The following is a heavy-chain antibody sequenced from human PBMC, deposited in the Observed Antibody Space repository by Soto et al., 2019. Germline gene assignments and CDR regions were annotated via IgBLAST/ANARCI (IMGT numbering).Heavy chain of an antibody. CDR2: IFHTWNT. CDR3: ARNLFDSRGYPPEV. CDR1: GVSISSGKW. J-gene: IGHJ4*02. V-gene: IGHV4-4*02. Sequence: QVQLQESGPGLVKPSGTLSLTCTISGVSISSGKWWSWVRQPPGEGLEWIGEIFHTWNTDYKPSLKSRVSILVDKSKNQFSLNLDSVTAADTAVYYCARNLFDSRGYPPEVWGQGILVTVSS. D-gene: IGHD3-22*01.